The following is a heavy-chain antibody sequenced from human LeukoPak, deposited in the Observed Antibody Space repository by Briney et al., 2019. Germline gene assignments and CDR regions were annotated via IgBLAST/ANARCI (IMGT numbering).Heavy chain of an antibody. CDR2: ISTYNGDT. CDR3: ARGWIEMPTVYFDY. Sequence: ASVKVSCKASGYTFTGYYMHWVRQAPGQGLEWMGWISTYNGDTKYTQKLQGRVTMTADTSTRTAYMELRSLRSDDTAVYYCARGWIEMPTVYFDYWGQGTLVSVFS. J-gene: IGHJ4*02. V-gene: IGHV1-18*04. D-gene: IGHD5-24*01. CDR1: GYTFTGYY.